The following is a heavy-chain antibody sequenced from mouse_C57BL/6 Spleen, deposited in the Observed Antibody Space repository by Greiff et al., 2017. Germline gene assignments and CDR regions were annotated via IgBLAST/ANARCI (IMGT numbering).Heavy chain of an antibody. CDR1: GFTFSSYA. CDR3: ARKGTTDYYAMDY. D-gene: IGHD1-1*01. Sequence: EVQVVESGGGLVKPGGSLKLSCAASGFTFSSYAMSWVRQTPEKRLEWVATISDGGSYTYYPDNVKGRFTISRDNAKNNLYLQMSHLKSEDTAMYYCARKGTTDYYAMDYWGQGTSVTVSS. V-gene: IGHV5-4*01. CDR2: ISDGGSYT. J-gene: IGHJ4*01.